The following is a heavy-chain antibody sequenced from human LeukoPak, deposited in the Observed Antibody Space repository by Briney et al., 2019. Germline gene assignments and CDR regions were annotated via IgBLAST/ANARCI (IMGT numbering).Heavy chain of an antibody. V-gene: IGHV3-66*01. CDR1: GFTVSSNY. CDR3: ANSYYDFWSGYLPFDY. J-gene: IGHJ4*02. CDR2: IYGAGST. Sequence: GGSLRLSCAASGFTVSSNYMSWVRQAPGKGLEWVSVIYGAGSTYYADFVKGRFTISRDNAKNTVYLQMNSLRAEDTAVYYCANSYYDFWSGYLPFDYWGQGTLVTVSP. D-gene: IGHD3-3*01.